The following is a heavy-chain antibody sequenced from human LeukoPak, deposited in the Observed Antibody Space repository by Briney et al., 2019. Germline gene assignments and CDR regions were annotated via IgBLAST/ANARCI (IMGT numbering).Heavy chain of an antibody. D-gene: IGHD2-2*01. CDR3: ARRYCSSTSCLIDY. CDR2: ISSSGTTI. CDR1: GFTFSSYE. Sequence: GGSLRLSCAASGFTFSSYEMNWVRQAPGEGLEWVSYISSSGTTIYYADSVKGRFTISRDNAKNSLYLQMNSLRAEDTAVSYCARRYCSSTSCLIDYWGQGTLVTVSS. V-gene: IGHV3-48*03. J-gene: IGHJ4*02.